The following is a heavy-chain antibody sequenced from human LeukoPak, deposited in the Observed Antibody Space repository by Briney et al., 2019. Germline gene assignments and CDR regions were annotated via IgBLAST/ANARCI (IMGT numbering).Heavy chain of an antibody. J-gene: IGHJ4*02. Sequence: PGGSLRLSCAASGFTFSSYWMSWVRQAPGKGLEGVANIKQDGSEKDYVDSVKGRFTISRDNSENTLYLQMNSLRAEDTAVYYCAKKGYAGSGTYSYYFDYWGQGTLVTVSS. CDR2: IKQDGSEK. CDR3: AKKGYAGSGTYSYYFDY. D-gene: IGHD3-10*01. CDR1: GFTFSSYW. V-gene: IGHV3-7*03.